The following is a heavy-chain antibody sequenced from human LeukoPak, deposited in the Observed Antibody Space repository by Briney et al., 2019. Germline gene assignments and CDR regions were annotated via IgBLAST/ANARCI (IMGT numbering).Heavy chain of an antibody. CDR1: GGSISRYY. Sequence: PSETLSLTCTVSGGSISRYYWSWIRQPPGKGLEWIGYISYNVNTNYNPSLKSRVTMSVDTSKNQFSLKLSSVTAADTAVYYCARVGNSSGWYLLGWYFDLWGRGTLVTVSS. CDR3: ARVGNSSGWYLLGWYFDL. V-gene: IGHV4-59*12. CDR2: ISYNVNT. J-gene: IGHJ2*01. D-gene: IGHD6-19*01.